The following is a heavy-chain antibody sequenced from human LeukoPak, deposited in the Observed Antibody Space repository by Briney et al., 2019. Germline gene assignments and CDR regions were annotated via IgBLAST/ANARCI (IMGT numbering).Heavy chain of an antibody. D-gene: IGHD6-13*01. J-gene: IGHJ4*02. CDR1: GGSMTSGGFY. CDR3: AAMTLAAGGYYFGY. V-gene: IGHV4-31*03. CDR2: IYYSGST. Sequence: SETLSLTCTVSGGSMTSGGFYWIWIRQHPGKGLECIGYIYYSGSTYYNPSLKSRVSISVDTSENQFSLKLSSVTAADTAVYYCAAMTLAAGGYYFGYWGRGTLVTVSS.